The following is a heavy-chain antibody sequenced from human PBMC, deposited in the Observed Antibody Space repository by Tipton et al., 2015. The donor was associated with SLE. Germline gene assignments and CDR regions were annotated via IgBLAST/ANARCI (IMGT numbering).Heavy chain of an antibody. D-gene: IGHD4/OR15-4a*01. Sequence: QSGAEVKKPGASVKVSCKASGYTFTNYGINWVRQAPGQGLEWMGWISAYNGNTNYAQKLQGRVTMTTDTSTSTAYMELRSLRSDDTAVYYCARGGRGTWSMAITMETFVAFDIWGQGTMVTVSS. J-gene: IGHJ3*02. V-gene: IGHV1-18*01. CDR3: ARGGRGTWSMAITMETFVAFDI. CDR1: GYTFTNYG. CDR2: ISAYNGNT.